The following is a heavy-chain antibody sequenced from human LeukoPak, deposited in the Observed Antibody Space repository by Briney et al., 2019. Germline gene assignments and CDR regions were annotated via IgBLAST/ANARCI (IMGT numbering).Heavy chain of an antibody. V-gene: IGHV3-48*03. J-gene: IGHJ6*03. CDR3: AREAFAYSSGFLTDGVGSVYMDV. CDR1: GFTFSSYN. CDR2: ISGSGNTI. Sequence: PGGSLRLSCAASGFTFSSYNMNWVRQAPGKGLEWVSYISGSGNTIYYADSVKGRFTISRDNTKNSLHLQMNSLRAEDTAVYYCAREAFAYSSGFLTDGVGSVYMDVWGKGTTVTISS. D-gene: IGHD6-19*01.